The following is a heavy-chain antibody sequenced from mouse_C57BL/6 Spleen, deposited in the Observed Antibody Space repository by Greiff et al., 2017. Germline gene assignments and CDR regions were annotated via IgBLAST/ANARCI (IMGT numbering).Heavy chain of an antibody. CDR2: IDPETGGT. D-gene: IGHD3-1*01. J-gene: IGHJ2*01. V-gene: IGHV1-15*01. CDR1: GYTFTDYE. CDR3: TRSPPQLTYFDY. Sequence: QVHVKQSGAELVRPGASVTLSCKASGYTFTDYEMHWVKQTPVHGLEWIGAIDPETGGTAYNQKFKGKAILTADKSSSTAYMELRSLTSEDSAVYYCTRSPPQLTYFDYWGQGTTLTVSS.